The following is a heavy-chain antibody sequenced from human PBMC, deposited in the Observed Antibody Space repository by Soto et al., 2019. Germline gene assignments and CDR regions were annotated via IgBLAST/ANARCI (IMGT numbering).Heavy chain of an antibody. CDR1: GFTFSSYG. V-gene: IGHV3-30*18. CDR3: AKDSADSYYYCYMDV. J-gene: IGHJ6*03. CDR2: ISYDGSNK. Sequence: QVQLVESGGGVVQPGRSLRLSCAASGFTFSSYGMHWVRQAPGKGLEWVAVISYDGSNKYYADSVKGRFTISRDNSKNTLYLQMNSLRAEDTALYYCAKDSADSYYYCYMDVWGKGTTVTVSS.